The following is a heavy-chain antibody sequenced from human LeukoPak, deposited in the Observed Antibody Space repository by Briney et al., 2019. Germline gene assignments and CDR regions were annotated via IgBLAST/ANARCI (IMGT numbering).Heavy chain of an antibody. J-gene: IGHJ6*02. Sequence: SVMVSCQASGGTFSSYAISWVRQAPGQGFEWMGGIIPIFGTANYAQKFQGRVTITADESTSTAYMELSSLRSEDTAVYYCARGGSSGWLGYYYYGMDVWGQGTTVTVSS. CDR3: ARGGSSGWLGYYYYGMDV. CDR2: IIPIFGTA. CDR1: GGTFSSYA. V-gene: IGHV1-69*13. D-gene: IGHD6-19*01.